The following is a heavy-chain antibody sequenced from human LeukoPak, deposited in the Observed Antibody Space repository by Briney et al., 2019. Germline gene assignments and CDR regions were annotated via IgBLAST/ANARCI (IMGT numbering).Heavy chain of an antibody. CDR2: ISYDGSNK. CDR3: ARDLRI. J-gene: IGHJ3*02. CDR1: GFTFSSYA. V-gene: IGHV3-30-3*01. Sequence: QPGGSLRLSCAASGFTFSSYAMHWVRQAPGKGLEWVAVISYDGSNKYYADSVKGRFTISRDNSKNTLYLQMNSLRAEDTAVYYCARDLRIWGQGTMVTVSS.